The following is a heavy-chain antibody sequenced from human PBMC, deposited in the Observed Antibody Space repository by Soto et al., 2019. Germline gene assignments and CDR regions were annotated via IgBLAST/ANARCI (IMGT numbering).Heavy chain of an antibody. CDR1: GGTFSSYT. D-gene: IGHD2-2*02. CDR2: IIPILGIA. V-gene: IGHV1-69*02. Sequence: QVQLVQSGAEVKKPGSSVKVSCKASGGTFSSYTISWVLQAPGQGLEWMGRIIPILGIANYAQKFQGRVTITADKSTSTAYMELSSLRSEDTAVYYCAGDCSSTSCYNGWGQGTLVTVSS. J-gene: IGHJ4*02. CDR3: AGDCSSTSCYNG.